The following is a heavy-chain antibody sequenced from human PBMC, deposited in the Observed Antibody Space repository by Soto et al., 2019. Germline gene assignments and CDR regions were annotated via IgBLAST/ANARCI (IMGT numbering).Heavy chain of an antibody. Sequence: QVQLVESGGGVLQPGRSLRLSCAASGFTFSTYGMHWVRQAPGKGLEWVAIIWYDGNNKFYADSVKGRFTISRDNSKNTLYLQMHSLRVEDTAVYYFARAVEMATITYYYYHGMDVWGQGTTVTVSS. CDR2: IWYDGNNK. CDR1: GFTFSTYG. V-gene: IGHV3-33*01. D-gene: IGHD5-12*01. J-gene: IGHJ6*02. CDR3: ARAVEMATITYYYYHGMDV.